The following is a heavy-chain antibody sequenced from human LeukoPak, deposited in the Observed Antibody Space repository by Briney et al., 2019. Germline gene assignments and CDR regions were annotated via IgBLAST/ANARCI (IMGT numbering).Heavy chain of an antibody. V-gene: IGHV4-31*03. D-gene: IGHD4-11*01. CDR2: IYYSGST. CDR1: GGSIRSGDNY. Sequence: KPSETLSLTCTVAGGSIRSGDNYWTWIRQHPGKGLEWIGYIYYSGSTYYNPSLKSRVTISLDTSRNQFSLKLSSVTAADTAVYYCARITVTDEYYFDYWGQGTLVTVSS. CDR3: ARITVTDEYYFDY. J-gene: IGHJ4*02.